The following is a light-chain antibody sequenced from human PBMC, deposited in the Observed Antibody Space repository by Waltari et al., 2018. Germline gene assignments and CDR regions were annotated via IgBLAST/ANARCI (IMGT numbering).Light chain of an antibody. CDR2: DAS. V-gene: IGKV1-33*01. Sequence: DIQMTQSPSSLSASFGDRVTITCQASQDISVFVNWYQQQPGEAPNLLNYDASILQAGVPSRFSGGGSGTDFTLTISSLQPEDVATYYCQQYDDLPPFTFGPGTKVDLK. J-gene: IGKJ3*01. CDR3: QQYDDLPPFT. CDR1: QDISVF.